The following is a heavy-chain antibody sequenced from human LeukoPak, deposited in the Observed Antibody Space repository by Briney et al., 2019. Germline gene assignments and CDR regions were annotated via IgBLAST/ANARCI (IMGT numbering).Heavy chain of an antibody. V-gene: IGHV1-24*01. Sequence: ASVKVSCKVSGYTLTELSMHWVRQAPGKGLEWMGGFDPEDGETIYAQKFQGRVTMTTDTSTNTAYMELRSLRFDDTAVYYCARDLAGIVGVTAWFDPWGQGTLVTVSS. J-gene: IGHJ5*02. D-gene: IGHD1-26*01. CDR3: ARDLAGIVGVTAWFDP. CDR2: FDPEDGET. CDR1: GYTLTELS.